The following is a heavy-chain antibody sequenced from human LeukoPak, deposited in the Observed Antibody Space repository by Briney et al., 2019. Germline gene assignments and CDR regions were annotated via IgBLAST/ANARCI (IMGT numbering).Heavy chain of an antibody. CDR3: ARAPIAAHFQH. J-gene: IGHJ1*01. D-gene: IGHD6-13*01. Sequence: ASVKVSCKXSGYTFTSYYMHWVRQAPGQGLEWMGIINPSGGSTSYAQKFQGRVTMTRDTSTSTVYMELSSLRSEDTAVYYCARAPIAAHFQHWGQGTLVTVSS. CDR2: INPSGGST. V-gene: IGHV1-46*03. CDR1: GYTFTSYY.